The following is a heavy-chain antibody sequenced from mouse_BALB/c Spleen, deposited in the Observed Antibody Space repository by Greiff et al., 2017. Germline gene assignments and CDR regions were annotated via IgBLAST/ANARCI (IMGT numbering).Heavy chain of an antibody. D-gene: IGHD2-10*02. J-gene: IGHJ2*01. CDR3: ARSRYGNYYFDY. CDR2: IDPANGNT. V-gene: IGHV14-3*02. CDR1: GFNIKDTY. Sequence: VQLQQSGAELVKPGASVKLSCTASGFNIKDTYMHWVKQRPEQGLGWIGRIDPANGNTKYDPKFQGKATITADTSSNTAYLQLSSLTSEDTAVYYCARSRYGNYYFDYWGQGTTLTVSS.